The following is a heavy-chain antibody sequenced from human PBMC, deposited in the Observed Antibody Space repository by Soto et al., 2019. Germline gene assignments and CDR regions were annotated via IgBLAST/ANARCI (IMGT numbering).Heavy chain of an antibody. J-gene: IGHJ4*02. Sequence: QVQLQQWGAGLLKPSETLSLTCAVYGGSLSGYYWTWIRQPPGKGLEWNGEINRSGSTNYNPSLNSPATISVDTSKNQSSLKLTSVTAADTAVYYCARVAFTVFTPYYFDYWGQGTLVTVSS. CDR2: INRSGST. CDR3: ARVAFTVFTPYYFDY. V-gene: IGHV4-34*01. D-gene: IGHD3-3*02. CDR1: GGSLSGYY.